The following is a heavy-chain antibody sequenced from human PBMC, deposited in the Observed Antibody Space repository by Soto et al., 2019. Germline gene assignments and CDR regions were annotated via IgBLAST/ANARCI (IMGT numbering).Heavy chain of an antibody. CDR2: IYYSGST. J-gene: IGHJ5*02. CDR3: ASPKIAFYNWFDP. Sequence: SETLSLTCPVSGDSLSSSSYYWGWIRQPPGKGLEWIGSIYYSGSTYYNPSLKSRVTISVDTSKNQFSLKLTSVTAADTAVYYCASPKIAFYNWFDPWGQGTLVTVSS. D-gene: IGHD3-3*02. V-gene: IGHV4-39*01. CDR1: GDSLSSSSYY.